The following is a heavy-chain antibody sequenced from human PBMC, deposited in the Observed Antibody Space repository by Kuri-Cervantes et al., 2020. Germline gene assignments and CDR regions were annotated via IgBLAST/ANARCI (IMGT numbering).Heavy chain of an antibody. CDR2: IYPGDSDT. D-gene: IGHD4-17*01. Sequence: ETLSLTCKGSGYSFTSYWIGWVRQMPGKGLEWMGIIYPGDSDTRYSPSFQGQVTISADKSISTAYLQWSSLKASDTAMYYCATIYGDPLDYWGQGTLVTVSS. J-gene: IGHJ4*02. CDR1: GYSFTSYW. V-gene: IGHV5-51*01. CDR3: ATIYGDPLDY.